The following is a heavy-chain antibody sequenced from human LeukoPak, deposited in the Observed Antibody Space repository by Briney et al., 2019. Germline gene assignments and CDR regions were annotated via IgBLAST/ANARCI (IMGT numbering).Heavy chain of an antibody. CDR1: GGTFSSYA. CDR2: IIPILGIA. V-gene: IGHV1-69*04. J-gene: IGHJ4*02. CDR3: ARALYYDSSGYYYEAAEYYFDY. Sequence: ASVKVSCKASGGTFSSYAISWVRQAPGQGLEWMGRIIPILGIANYAQKFQGRVTITADKSTSTAYMELSSLRSEGTAVYYCARALYYDSSGYYYEAAEYYFDYWGQGTLVTVSS. D-gene: IGHD3-22*01.